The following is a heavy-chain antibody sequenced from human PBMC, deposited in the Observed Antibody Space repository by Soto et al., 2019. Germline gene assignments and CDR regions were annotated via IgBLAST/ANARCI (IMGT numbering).Heavy chain of an antibody. D-gene: IGHD3-3*01. CDR2: TYYRSKWYN. Sequence: SQTLSLTCAISGGSVSSNSAAWNWIRQSPSRGLEWLGRTYYRSKWYNDYAVSVKSRITINPDTSKNQFSLQLNSVTPEDTAVYYCARDLSYYDFWSGYRNYYYYGMDVWGQGTTVTVSS. CDR1: GGSVSSNSAA. J-gene: IGHJ6*02. V-gene: IGHV6-1*01. CDR3: ARDLSYYDFWSGYRNYYYYGMDV.